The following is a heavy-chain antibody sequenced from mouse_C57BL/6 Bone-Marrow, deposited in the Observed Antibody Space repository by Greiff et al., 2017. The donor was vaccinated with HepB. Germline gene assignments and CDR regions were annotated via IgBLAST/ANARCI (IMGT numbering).Heavy chain of an antibody. Sequence: EVKLVESGGGLVKPGGSLKLSCAASGFTFSSYAMSWVRQTPEKRLEWVATISDGGSYTYYPDNVKGRFTISRDNAKNNLYLQMSHLKSEDTAMYYCARANSYYFDYWGQGTTLTVSS. J-gene: IGHJ2*01. CDR3: ARANSYYFDY. D-gene: IGHD4-1*01. CDR1: GFTFSSYA. V-gene: IGHV5-4*03. CDR2: ISDGGSYT.